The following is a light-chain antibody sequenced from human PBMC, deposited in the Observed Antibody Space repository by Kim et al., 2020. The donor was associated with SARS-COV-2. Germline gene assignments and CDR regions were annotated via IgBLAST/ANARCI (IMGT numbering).Light chain of an antibody. Sequence: DIQMTQSPSSLSASVGDRVTITCRASQTISNYLTWYQQKPGKAPKLLIYAASTLHSGVSSRYSGSGSGPDFTLTISNLQPEDFGTYYCQQSFSGNTFGGGTKVDIK. J-gene: IGKJ4*01. CDR2: AAS. CDR3: QQSFSGNT. V-gene: IGKV1-39*01. CDR1: QTISNY.